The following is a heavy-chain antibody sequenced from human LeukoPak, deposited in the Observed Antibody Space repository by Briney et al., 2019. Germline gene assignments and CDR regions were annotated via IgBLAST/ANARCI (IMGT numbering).Heavy chain of an antibody. CDR3: ARASYMQWLVPYYFDY. D-gene: IGHD6-19*01. CDR1: GYTFTDYY. V-gene: IGHV1-18*04. CDR2: ISAYNGNT. J-gene: IGHJ4*02. Sequence: GASVKVSCKASGYTFTDYYMHWVRQAPGQGLEWMGWISAYNGNTNYAQKLQGRVTMTTDTSTSTAYMELRSLRSDDTAVYYCARASYMQWLVPYYFDYWGQGTLVTVSS.